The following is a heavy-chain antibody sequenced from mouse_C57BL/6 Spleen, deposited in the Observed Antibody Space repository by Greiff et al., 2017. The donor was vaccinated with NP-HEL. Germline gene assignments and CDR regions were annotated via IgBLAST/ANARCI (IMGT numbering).Heavy chain of an antibody. CDR2: INPSTGGA. Sequence: VQLKQSGPELVKPGASVKISCKASGYSFTGYYMNWVKQSPEKSLEWIGEINPSTGGATYNQKFKAKATLTVDKSSSTAYMQLKSLTSEDSAVYYCATLITAVDYWGQGTTLTVSS. CDR1: GYSFTGYY. D-gene: IGHD1-1*01. J-gene: IGHJ2*01. CDR3: ATLITAVDY. V-gene: IGHV1-42*01.